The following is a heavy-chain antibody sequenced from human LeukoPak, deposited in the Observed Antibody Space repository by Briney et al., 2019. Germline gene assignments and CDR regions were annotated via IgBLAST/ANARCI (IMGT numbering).Heavy chain of an antibody. Sequence: GASVKVSCKASGYTFTSYGISWARQAPGQGLEWMGWISAYNGNTNYAQKIQGRVTMTTDTSTSTAYMELRSLRSDDTAVYYCARGNLRYFDWLPQANWFDPWGQGTLVTVSS. V-gene: IGHV1-18*01. CDR1: GYTFTSYG. J-gene: IGHJ5*02. CDR2: ISAYNGNT. D-gene: IGHD3-9*01. CDR3: ARGNLRYFDWLPQANWFDP.